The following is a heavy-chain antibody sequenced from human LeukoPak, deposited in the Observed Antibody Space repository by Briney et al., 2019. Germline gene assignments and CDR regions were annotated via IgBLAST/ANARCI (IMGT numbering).Heavy chain of an antibody. CDR2: ISGSGGST. D-gene: IGHD3-22*01. CDR1: GFTFSSYA. V-gene: IGHV3-23*01. Sequence: PGGSLRLSCAASGFTFSSYAMSWVRQAPGKGLEWVSAISGSGGSTYYADSVKGRFTISRDNSKNTLYLQMNSLRAEDTAVYYCAKVSRYDSSGYYAYYYDYWGQGTLVTVSS. CDR3: AKVSRYDSSGYYAYYYDY. J-gene: IGHJ4*02.